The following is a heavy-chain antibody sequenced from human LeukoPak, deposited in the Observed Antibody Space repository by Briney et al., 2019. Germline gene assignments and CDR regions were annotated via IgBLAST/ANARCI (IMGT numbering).Heavy chain of an antibody. CDR1: GFTFSTYS. J-gene: IGHJ4*02. V-gene: IGHV3-21*01. Sequence: PGGSLRLSCAASGFTFSTYSMNWVRQAPGKGLEWVSSISSSSSYTYYTDSVKGRFTISRDNAKNSQYLQMNSLRAEDTAVYYCARGDCSSTSCYRRDWGQGTLVTVSS. CDR3: ARGDCSSTSCYRRD. CDR2: ISSSSSYT. D-gene: IGHD2-2*02.